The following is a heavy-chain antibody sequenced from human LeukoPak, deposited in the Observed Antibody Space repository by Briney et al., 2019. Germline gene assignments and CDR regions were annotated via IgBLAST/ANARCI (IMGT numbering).Heavy chain of an antibody. CDR3: ARVPDFDWLSYPDY. CDR1: GFTFDDYG. CDR2: INWNGGST. Sequence: PGGSLRLSCAASGFTFDDYGMSWVRQAPGKGLEWVSGINWNGGSTGYADSAKGRFTISRDNAKNSLYLQMNSLRAEDTALYHCARVPDFDWLSYPDYWGQGTLVTVSS. J-gene: IGHJ4*02. V-gene: IGHV3-20*01. D-gene: IGHD3-9*01.